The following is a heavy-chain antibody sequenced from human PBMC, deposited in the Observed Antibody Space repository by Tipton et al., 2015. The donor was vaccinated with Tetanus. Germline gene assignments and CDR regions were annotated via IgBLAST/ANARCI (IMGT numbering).Heavy chain of an antibody. Sequence: TLSLTCTVSGGSVRSGDYDWNWIRQPPGKGLEWIGYVHYSGRTNKSPSLKSRVTLSIDNSKNQFSLKLTSVTAADSAVYFCARSADNWFDPWGPGILVTVSS. CDR2: VHYSGRT. V-gene: IGHV4-61*08. J-gene: IGHJ5*02. CDR3: ARSADNWFDP. CDR1: GGSVRSGDYD.